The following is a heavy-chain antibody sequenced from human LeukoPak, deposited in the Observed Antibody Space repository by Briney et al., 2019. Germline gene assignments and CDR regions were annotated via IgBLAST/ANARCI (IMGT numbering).Heavy chain of an antibody. D-gene: IGHD5-12*01. CDR3: ARDLKSGYVDGAFAI. V-gene: IGHV4-59*01. CDR1: GDSISSYS. CDR2: IYYTGNT. J-gene: IGHJ3*02. Sequence: KSSETLSLTCTVSGDSISSYSWSLIRQPPGKGLEWIGYIYYTGNTNYNPSLKSRVTISVDTSKNQFSLKLTSVTAADTAVYYCARDLKSGYVDGAFAIRGQGTMVTVSS.